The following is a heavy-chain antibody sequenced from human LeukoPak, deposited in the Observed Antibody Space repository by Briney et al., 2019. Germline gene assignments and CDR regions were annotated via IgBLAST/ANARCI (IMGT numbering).Heavy chain of an antibody. D-gene: IGHD3-22*01. Sequence: GESLKISCKGSGYSFTSYWIGWVRQMPGKGLEWMGIIYPGDSNTRYSPSFQGQVTISADKSISTAYLQWSSLKASDTAMYYCARVDGSGYYYYGMDVWGQGTTVTVSS. V-gene: IGHV5-51*01. J-gene: IGHJ6*02. CDR2: IYPGDSNT. CDR3: ARVDGSGYYYYGMDV. CDR1: GYSFTSYW.